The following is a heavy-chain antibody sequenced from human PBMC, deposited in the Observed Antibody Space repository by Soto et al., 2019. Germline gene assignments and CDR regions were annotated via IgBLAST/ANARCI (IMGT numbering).Heavy chain of an antibody. CDR1: GYILPSLY. J-gene: IGHJ3*01. V-gene: IGHV5-51*01. CDR3: ARGLLRGIVVVPPEAGSFDF. CDR2: IYPGDSKT. Sequence: PRESLKICCKASGYILPSLYIGWVRQMPGKDLELMGIIYPGDSKTMYSPTFEGRVTISADKSISNPYLQWRRLRDTDTAMYYWARGLLRGIVVVPPEAGSFDFWGQGTMVTVSS. D-gene: IGHD2-2*01.